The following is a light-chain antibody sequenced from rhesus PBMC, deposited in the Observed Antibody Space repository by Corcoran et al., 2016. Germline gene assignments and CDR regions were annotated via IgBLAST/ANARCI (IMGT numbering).Light chain of an antibody. CDR2: GAS. CDR3: YQHCSGYS. Sequence: QVILTQSPATLSLSPGERATLSCRSSQSVSSYLAWYQQKHGQAPRLLIYGASSRDTGIPDRFSGSGSGTDFPLTIRSLEPEDVGVYHCYQHCSGYSFGQGTKVEIK. CDR1: QSVSSY. V-gene: IGKV3-10*01. J-gene: IGKJ2*01.